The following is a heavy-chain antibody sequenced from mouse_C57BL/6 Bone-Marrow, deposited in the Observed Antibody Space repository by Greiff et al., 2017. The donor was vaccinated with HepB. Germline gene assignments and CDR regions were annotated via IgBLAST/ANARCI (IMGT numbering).Heavy chain of an antibody. D-gene: IGHD1-3*01. CDR1: GFTFSSYG. CDR3: ARPEWGGFAY. Sequence: EVHLVESGGDLVKPGGSLKLSCAASGFTFSSYGMSWVRQTPDKRLEWVATISSGGSYTYYPDSVKGRFTISRDNAKNTLYLQMSSLKSEGTAMYYCARPEWGGFAYWGQGTLVTVSA. V-gene: IGHV5-6*01. J-gene: IGHJ3*01. CDR2: ISSGGSYT.